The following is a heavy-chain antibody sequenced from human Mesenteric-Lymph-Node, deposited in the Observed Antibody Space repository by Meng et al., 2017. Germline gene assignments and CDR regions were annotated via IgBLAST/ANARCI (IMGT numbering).Heavy chain of an antibody. CDR2: IYYSGST. CDR1: GGSISSSSYY. J-gene: IGHJ3*02. CDR3: ASPPSYSSGYYAGDNAFDI. D-gene: IGHD3-22*01. Sequence: SETLSLTCTVSGGSISSSSYYWGWIRQPPGKGLEWIGSIYYSGSTYYNPSLKSRVTISVDTSKNQFSLKLSSVTAADTAVYYCASPPSYSSGYYAGDNAFDIWGQGTMVTVSS. V-gene: IGHV4-39*07.